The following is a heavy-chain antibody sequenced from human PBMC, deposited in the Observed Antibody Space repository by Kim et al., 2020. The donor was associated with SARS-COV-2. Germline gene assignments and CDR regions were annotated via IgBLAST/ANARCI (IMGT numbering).Heavy chain of an antibody. Sequence: ADSVKGRVTISRHNAKKSLYLQMSCMRAEDTAVYYCARAWSDGLLDAFDIWGQETMVTVSS. D-gene: IGHD2-8*01. V-gene: IGHV3-11*01. CDR3: ARAWSDGLLDAFDI. J-gene: IGHJ3*02.